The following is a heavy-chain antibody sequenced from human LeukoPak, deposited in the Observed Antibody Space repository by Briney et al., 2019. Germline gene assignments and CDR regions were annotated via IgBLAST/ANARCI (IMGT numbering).Heavy chain of an antibody. V-gene: IGHV4-39*01. Sequence: SSETLSLTCTVSRGSISSRRDYWWAWIRQPPGQGLEWIGSVYHSGSTYSNPSLKSRLTISVDTSKDQFSLNLTSVTAADTVVYYCARQRAGGTWAFDYWGQGTLLTVSS. CDR2: VYHSGST. CDR1: RGSISSRRDY. D-gene: IGHD1-26*01. J-gene: IGHJ4*02. CDR3: ARQRAGGTWAFDY.